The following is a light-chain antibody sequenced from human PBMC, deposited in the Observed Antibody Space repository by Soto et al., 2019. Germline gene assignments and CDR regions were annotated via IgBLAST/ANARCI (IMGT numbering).Light chain of an antibody. CDR3: QRYNNWPRT. Sequence: EIVMTQSPATLSVSPGERATLSCRASQSVSSNLAWYQQKPGQAPRLLIYGASTRANRIPARFSGSGSGTELTFNISSLESEYFVVYYCQRYNNWPRTFGQGTKVEIK. CDR1: QSVSSN. J-gene: IGKJ1*01. CDR2: GAS. V-gene: IGKV3-15*01.